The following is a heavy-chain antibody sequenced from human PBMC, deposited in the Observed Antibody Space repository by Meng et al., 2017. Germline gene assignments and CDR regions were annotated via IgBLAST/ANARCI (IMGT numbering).Heavy chain of an antibody. CDR3: AKNAEWLLGYFDL. J-gene: IGHJ2*01. CDR2: ISGSGGST. D-gene: IGHD3-3*01. V-gene: IGHV3-23*01. CDR1: GFTFSSYA. Sequence: LSLTCAASGFTFSSYAMSWVRQAPGKGLEWVSAISGSGGSTYYADSVKGRFTISRDNSKNTLYLQINSLRAEDTAVYYCAKNAEWLLGYFDLWGRGTLVTVSS.